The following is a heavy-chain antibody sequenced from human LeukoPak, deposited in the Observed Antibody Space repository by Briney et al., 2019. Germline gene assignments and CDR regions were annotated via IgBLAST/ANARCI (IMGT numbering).Heavy chain of an antibody. CDR2: ISGSGGST. CDR3: AKDRVELGQPLWFGEFQPYYFDY. J-gene: IGHJ4*02. D-gene: IGHD3-10*01. V-gene: IGHV3-23*01. CDR1: GFTFSSYA. Sequence: PGGSLRLSCAASGFTFSSYAMSWVRQAPGKGLEWVSAISGSGGSTYYADSVKGRFTISRGNSKNTLYLQMNSLRAEDTAVYYCAKDRVELGQPLWFGEFQPYYFDYWGQGTLVTVSS.